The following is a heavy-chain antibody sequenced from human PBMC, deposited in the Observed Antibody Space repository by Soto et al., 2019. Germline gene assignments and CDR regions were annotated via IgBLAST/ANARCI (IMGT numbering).Heavy chain of an antibody. J-gene: IGHJ4*02. CDR3: AGGSASGWYGDY. V-gene: IGHV3-21*01. D-gene: IGHD6-19*01. CDR1: GFTFSRNN. CDR2: ISSSSSYI. Sequence: GGSLRLSCAASGFTFSRNNMNWIRQAPGKGLEWVSSISSSSSYIYYADSVKGRFTISRDNAKNSLYLQMNSLRAEDTAVYYCAGGSASGWYGDYWGQGTLVTVSS.